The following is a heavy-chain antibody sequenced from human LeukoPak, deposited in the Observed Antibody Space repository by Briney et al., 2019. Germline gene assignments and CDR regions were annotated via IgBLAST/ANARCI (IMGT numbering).Heavy chain of an antibody. CDR1: GFTVSSNY. D-gene: IGHD3-9*01. CDR2: IYSGGST. J-gene: IGHJ4*02. CDR3: AKVQGILTGYYDY. Sequence: GGSLRLSCAPSGFTVSSNYMSWVRQAPGKGLDCVAIIYSGGSTYYADSVKGRFTISRDNSKNTLYLQMNSLRAEDTAVYYCAKVQGILTGYYDYWGQGTLVTVSS. V-gene: IGHV3-66*02.